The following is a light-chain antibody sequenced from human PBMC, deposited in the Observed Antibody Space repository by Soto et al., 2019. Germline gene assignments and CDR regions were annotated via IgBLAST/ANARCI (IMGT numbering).Light chain of an antibody. J-gene: IGKJ1*01. CDR2: GAS. V-gene: IGKV3-15*01. CDR3: HHYNKWPLT. Sequence: EIVMTQSPATLSVSPGERATLSCRASQSVSSNLAWYQQKPGQAPRLLIYGASTRATGIPARFSGSGSGTDFTLTISRPQPEDFAVYYCHHYNKWPLTFGQGTKVDIK. CDR1: QSVSSN.